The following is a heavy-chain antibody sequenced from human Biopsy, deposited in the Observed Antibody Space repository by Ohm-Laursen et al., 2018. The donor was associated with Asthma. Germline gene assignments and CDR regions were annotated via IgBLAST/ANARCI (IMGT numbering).Heavy chain of an antibody. CDR3: ARGDSSNWSHYYFDY. V-gene: IGHV3-53*01. J-gene: IGHJ4*02. D-gene: IGHD3-22*01. CDR2: IYSGGTS. Sequence: SLRLSCSASGFTVSTNGMSWVRQPPGKGLEWVSVIYSGGTSHTADSVRGRFTISRDYSKNTLYLQMHSLRAEDTAVHYCARGDSSNWSHYYFDYWGQGTLVTVSS. CDR1: GFTVSTNG.